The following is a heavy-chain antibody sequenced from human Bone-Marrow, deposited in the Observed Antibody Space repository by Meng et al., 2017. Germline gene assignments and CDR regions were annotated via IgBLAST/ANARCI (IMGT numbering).Heavy chain of an antibody. CDR2: IYYSGST. V-gene: IGHV4-31*01. CDR1: GGSISSGGYY. Sequence: QVQLEESGPGLVKPSQTLSLTCTVSGGSISSGGYYWSWIRQHPGKGLEWIGYIYYSGSTYYNPSLKSLVTISVDTSKNQFSLKLSSVTAADTAVYYCARVGHSGSRVTSYYFDYWGQGTLVTVSS. J-gene: IGHJ4*02. D-gene: IGHD1-26*01. CDR3: ARVGHSGSRVTSYYFDY.